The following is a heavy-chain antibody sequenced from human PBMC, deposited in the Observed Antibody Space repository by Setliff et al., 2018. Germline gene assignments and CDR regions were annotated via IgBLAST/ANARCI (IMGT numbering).Heavy chain of an antibody. CDR3: ARDVLPYHYEGAFDI. Sequence: GASVKVPCKASGYTFTSHYMHWVRQAPGLGLEWMGTINPSSGRTSYAQKFQGRVTMTRDTSTSTVYMDMSSLRSEDTAVYYCARDVLPYHYEGAFDIWGQGTMVTVSS. D-gene: IGHD3-22*01. V-gene: IGHV1-46*01. CDR2: INPSSGRT. J-gene: IGHJ3*02. CDR1: GYTFTSHY.